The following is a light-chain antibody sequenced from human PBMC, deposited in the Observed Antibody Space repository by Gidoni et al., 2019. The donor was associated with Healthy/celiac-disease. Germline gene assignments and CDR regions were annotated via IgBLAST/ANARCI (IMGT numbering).Light chain of an antibody. J-gene: IGKJ2*01. Sequence: EIVLTQSPGTLSLSPGERATLSCRASQSVSSSYLAWYQQKPGQAPRLLIYGASSRATGIPARCSGSGSGTDFTLTISRLEPEDFAVYYWQQYGSSPYTFGQGTKLEIK. CDR1: QSVSSSY. CDR2: GAS. V-gene: IGKV3-20*01. CDR3: QQYGSSPYT.